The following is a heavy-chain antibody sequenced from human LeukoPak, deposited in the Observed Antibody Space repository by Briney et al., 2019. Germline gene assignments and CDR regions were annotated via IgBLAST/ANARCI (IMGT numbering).Heavy chain of an antibody. V-gene: IGHV3-33*08. CDR1: GFTFSSYA. CDR3: ARGAYYYDSSGFLGHDY. J-gene: IGHJ4*02. CDR2: IWYDGSNN. Sequence: PGGSLRLSWAASGFTFSSYATHWVRQAPGKGLGWVAAIWYDGSNNYYGDSVKGRFTISRDNSKNTLYLQMNSLRAEDTAVYYCARGAYYYDSSGFLGHDYWGQGTLVTVSS. D-gene: IGHD3-22*01.